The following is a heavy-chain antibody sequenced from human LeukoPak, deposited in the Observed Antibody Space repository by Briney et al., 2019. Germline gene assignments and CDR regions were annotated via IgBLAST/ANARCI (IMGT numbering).Heavy chain of an antibody. V-gene: IGHV1-46*01. J-gene: IGHJ4*02. Sequence: ASVKVSCKASGYTFTSYYMHWVRQAPGQGLEWMGIINPSGGSTSYAQKFQGRVTMTRDMSTSTVYMELSSLRSEDTAVYYCARDDESLGYCSGGSCYSLFYWGQGTLVTVSS. CDR2: INPSGGST. CDR3: ARDDESLGYCSGGSCYSLFY. CDR1: GYTFTSYY. D-gene: IGHD2-15*01.